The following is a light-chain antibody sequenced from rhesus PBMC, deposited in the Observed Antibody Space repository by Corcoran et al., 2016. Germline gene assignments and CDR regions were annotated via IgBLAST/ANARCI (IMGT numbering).Light chain of an antibody. Sequence: DIVMTQTPLSLPVTPGEPASISCRSSQSLLDSEDGNTYLDWYLQKPGQSTQLLIYEVSNRASGVPDRFSGSGSDTDFTLKISRVEAEDVGVYYCMQALEFPWTFGQGTKVEIK. CDR2: EVS. CDR3: MQALEFPWT. CDR1: QSLLDSEDGNTY. V-gene: IGKV2-104*02. J-gene: IGKJ1*01.